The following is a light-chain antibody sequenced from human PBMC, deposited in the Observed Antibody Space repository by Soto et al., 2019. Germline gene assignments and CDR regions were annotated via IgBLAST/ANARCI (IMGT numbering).Light chain of an antibody. CDR2: DAS. CDR3: QQRRASPRV. CDR1: QSVGTY. V-gene: IGKV3-11*01. J-gene: IGKJ4*01. Sequence: EIVLTQSPATLSLSPGERATLSCRASQSVGTYLVWYQQKPGQAPRLLIYDASKRAIGIPDRFSGSGSGTDFTLTISSLEPGDSAVYSCQQRRASPRVFGGGTRME.